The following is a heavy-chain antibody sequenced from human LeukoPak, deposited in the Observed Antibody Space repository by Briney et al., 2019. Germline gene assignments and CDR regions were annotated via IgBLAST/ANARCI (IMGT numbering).Heavy chain of an antibody. V-gene: IGHV4-39*01. CDR2: IYYSGTT. CDR1: GGSFSSSDYY. CDR3: ARHEWGITNAFDI. D-gene: IGHD1-14*01. J-gene: IGHJ3*02. Sequence: SETLSLTCTVSGGSFSSSDYYWGWIRQPPGKGLEWIGSIYYSGTTYYNPSLKSRVTISVDTSKKQFSLKLRSVTAADTAVYYCARHEWGITNAFDIWGQGTMVTLSS.